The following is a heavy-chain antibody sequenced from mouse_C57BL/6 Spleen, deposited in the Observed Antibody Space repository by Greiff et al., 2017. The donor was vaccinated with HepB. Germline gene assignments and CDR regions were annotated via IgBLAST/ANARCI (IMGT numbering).Heavy chain of an antibody. J-gene: IGHJ4*01. CDR2: INYDGSST. CDR1: GFTFSDYY. D-gene: IGHD1-1*01. CDR3: ARAGVITTAYAMDY. V-gene: IGHV5-16*01. Sequence: EVKLVESEGGLVQPGSSMKLSCTASGFTFSDYYMAWVRQVPEKGLEWVANINYDGSSTYYLDSLKSRFIISRDNAKNILYLQMSSLKSEDTATYYCARAGVITTAYAMDYWGQGTSVTVSS.